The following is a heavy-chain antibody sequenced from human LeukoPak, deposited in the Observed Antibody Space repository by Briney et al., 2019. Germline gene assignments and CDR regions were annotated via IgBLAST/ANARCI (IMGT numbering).Heavy chain of an antibody. D-gene: IGHD1-14*01. CDR2: IWYDGSNQ. CDR3: AKDYIRIGSSGLRSGAFDI. V-gene: IGHV3-33*06. CDR1: GFTFSNYG. Sequence: GRSLRLSCSASGFTFSNYGMHWVRQAPGKRLEWVAVIWYDGSNQEFADSVKGRFTISRDNSKNTLYLQMNSLRAEDTAVYYCAKDYIRIGSSGLRSGAFDIWGQGTMVTVSS. J-gene: IGHJ3*02.